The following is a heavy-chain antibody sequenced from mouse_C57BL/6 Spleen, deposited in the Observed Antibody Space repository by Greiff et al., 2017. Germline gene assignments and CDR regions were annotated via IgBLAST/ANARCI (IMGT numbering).Heavy chain of an antibody. CDR2: INPSNGGT. Sequence: QVQLQQPGTELVKPGASVKLSCKASGYTFTSYWMHWVKQRPGQGLEWIGNINPSNGGTNYNEKFKSKATLTVDKSSSTAYMPLSSLTSEDSAVYYCARSPYSNYVAMDYWGQGTSVTVSS. J-gene: IGHJ4*01. CDR1: GYTFTSYW. CDR3: ARSPYSNYVAMDY. D-gene: IGHD2-5*01. V-gene: IGHV1-53*01.